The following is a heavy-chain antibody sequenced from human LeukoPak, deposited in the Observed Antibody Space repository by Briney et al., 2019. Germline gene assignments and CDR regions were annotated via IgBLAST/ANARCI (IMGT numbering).Heavy chain of an antibody. Sequence: PGGSLRLSCAASGFTFSDYYMSWIRQAPGKGLEWVSYLSSSGNTIYYADSVKGRFTISRDNAKNSLYLQMNGLRVEDTALYYCARAHSNSSNWFDPWGQGTLVTVSS. CDR1: GFTFSDYY. J-gene: IGHJ5*02. D-gene: IGHD6-6*01. CDR2: LSSSGNTI. V-gene: IGHV3-11*04. CDR3: ARAHSNSSNWFDP.